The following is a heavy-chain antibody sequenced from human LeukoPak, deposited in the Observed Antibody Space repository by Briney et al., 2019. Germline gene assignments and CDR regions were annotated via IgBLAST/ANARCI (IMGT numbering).Heavy chain of an antibody. CDR3: ARGGEGYNYVY. D-gene: IGHD5-24*01. Sequence: SQTLSLTCTVSGGSISSANYYWNWIRQPPGKGLEWIGYVSYSGSTHYNPSLKSRATISADTSKNQFSLKLTSMTAADTAVYHCARGGEGYNYVYWGQGTLVTVSS. CDR1: GGSISSANYY. CDR2: VSYSGST. J-gene: IGHJ4*02. V-gene: IGHV4-30-4*01.